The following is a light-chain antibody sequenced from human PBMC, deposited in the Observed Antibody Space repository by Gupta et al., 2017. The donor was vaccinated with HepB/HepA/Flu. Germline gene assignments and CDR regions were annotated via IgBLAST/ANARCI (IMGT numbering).Light chain of an antibody. CDR2: GPS. CDR1: QSVSSNY. V-gene: IGKV3-20*01. CDR3: QQYGSSLIT. J-gene: IGKJ5*01. Sequence: EIVLTQSPGTLSLSPGERATLSCRASQSVSSNYVAWYQQKPGQAPTLLIYGPSRRATGIPDRFSGSGSGTDFILTISRLEPEDFAVYYCQQYGSSLITFGQGTRLEIK.